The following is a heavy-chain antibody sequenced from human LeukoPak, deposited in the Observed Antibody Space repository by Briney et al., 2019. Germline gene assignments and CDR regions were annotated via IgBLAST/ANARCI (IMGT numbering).Heavy chain of an antibody. CDR1: GFTFSNAW. CDR3: TTETLTSGSTYFDY. D-gene: IGHD2-2*01. V-gene: IGHV3-15*01. J-gene: IGHJ4*02. CDR2: IKSKTDGGTT. Sequence: GGSLRLSCAASGFTFSNAWMSWVRQAPGKGLEWVDRIKSKTDGGTTDYAAPVKGRFTISRDDSKNTLYLQMNSLKTEDTAVYYCTTETLTSGSTYFDYWGQGTLVTVSS.